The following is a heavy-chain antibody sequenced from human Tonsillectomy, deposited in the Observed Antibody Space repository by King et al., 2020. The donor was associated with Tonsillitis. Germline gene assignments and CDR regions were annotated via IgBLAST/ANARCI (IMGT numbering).Heavy chain of an antibody. CDR3: ARRTEAEWIPMAFDI. J-gene: IGHJ3*02. CDR1: GFSLSNARMG. Sequence: VTLQESGPVLVKPPETLTLTCTVSGFSLSNARMGVSWIRQPPGKALEWLAHIFSNDEKSYSTSLKSRLTISKDTSKSQVVLTMTNMDPVDTATYYCARRTEAEWIPMAFDIWGQGTMVTVSS. V-gene: IGHV2-26*01. CDR2: IFSNDEK. D-gene: IGHD3-3*01.